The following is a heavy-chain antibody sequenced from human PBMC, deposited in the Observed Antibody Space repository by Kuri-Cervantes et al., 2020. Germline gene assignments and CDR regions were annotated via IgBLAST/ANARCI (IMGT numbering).Heavy chain of an antibody. D-gene: IGHD6-19*01. CDR2: MNPKNDET. V-gene: IGHV1-8*03. Sequence: ASVKVSCKASGYTFTSYDINWMRQAPGQGLEWMGYMNPKNDETFYAEKFQGRVTITADKSTSTAYMELSSLRSEDTAVYYCARVRGQWPFDPWGQGTLVTVSS. J-gene: IGHJ5*02. CDR1: GYTFTSYD. CDR3: ARVRGQWPFDP.